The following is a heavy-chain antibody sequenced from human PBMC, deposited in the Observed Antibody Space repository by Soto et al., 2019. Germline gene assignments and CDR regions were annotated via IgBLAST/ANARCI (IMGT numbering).Heavy chain of an antibody. CDR3: ASLPSVYTMIVVVPTDPDHYYGMDV. J-gene: IGHJ6*02. V-gene: IGHV3-48*02. CDR2: ISSSSSTI. Sequence: GVSLRLSCAASGGTFISYSMNWVRQAPGKGLEWVSYISSSSSTIYYADSVKGRFTISRDNAKNSLYLQMNSLRDEDTAVYYCASLPSVYTMIVVVPTDPDHYYGMDVWGQGTTVTVSS. CDR1: GGTFISYS. D-gene: IGHD3-22*01.